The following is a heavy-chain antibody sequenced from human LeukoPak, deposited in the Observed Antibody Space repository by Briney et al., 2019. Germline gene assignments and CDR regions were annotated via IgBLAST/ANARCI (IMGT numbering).Heavy chain of an antibody. CDR2: ISSSSSTI. V-gene: IGHV3-48*01. CDR1: GFTFSSYS. Sequence: GGSLRLSCAASGFTFSSYSMNWVRQAPGKGLEWVSYISSSSSTIYYADSVKGRFTISRDNAKNSLYLQMNSLRAEDTAVYYCARESIWGPNYYYYYYMDVWGKGTTVTVSS. D-gene: IGHD7-27*01. J-gene: IGHJ6*03. CDR3: ARESIWGPNYYYYYYMDV.